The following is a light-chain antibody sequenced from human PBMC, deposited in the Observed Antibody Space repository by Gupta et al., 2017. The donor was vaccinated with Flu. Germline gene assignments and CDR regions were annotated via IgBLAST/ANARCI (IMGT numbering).Light chain of an antibody. CDR1: SSNIGSNY. CDR2: RNN. V-gene: IGLV1-47*01. CDR3: AAGDDSLRGV. J-gene: IGLJ3*02. Sequence: QSVLTQPPSASGTPGQRVTISCSGSSSNIGSNYVYWYQQPPGTSPKLLIYRNNRLPAGVPDRFSGSKSGTSASLAISGLRSEDEADYYYAAGDDSLRGVFGGGTKLTVL.